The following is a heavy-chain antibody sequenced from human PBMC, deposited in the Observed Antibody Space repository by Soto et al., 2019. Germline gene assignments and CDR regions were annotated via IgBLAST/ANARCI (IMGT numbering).Heavy chain of an antibody. CDR1: GFTFSSYA. V-gene: IGHV3-23*01. D-gene: IGHD2-2*01. CDR2: ISGSGGST. J-gene: IGHJ4*02. CDR3: QGYCSSTSCLGIVG. Sequence: EVQLLESGGGLVQPGGSLRLSCAASGFTFSSYAMSWVRQAPGKGREWVSAISGSGGSTYYADSVKGRFTISRDNSKNTLYLQMNSLRAEDTAVYYCQGYCSSTSCLGIVGWGQGTLVTVSS.